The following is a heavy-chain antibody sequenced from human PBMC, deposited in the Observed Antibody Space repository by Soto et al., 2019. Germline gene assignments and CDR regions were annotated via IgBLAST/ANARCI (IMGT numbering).Heavy chain of an antibody. CDR1: GLSLRTTGVG. CDR3: VQSRCVGACLEIYSSHVYNGVHV. J-gene: IGHJ6*02. D-gene: IGHD2-21*02. CDR2: LYWDDDK. Sequence: QVTLKESGPTLVKPTQTLTLTCTVSGLSLRTTGVGVGWVRQPPGKALEWLALLYWDDDKRYSPSLRSRLTITKDISDKQVFLTLTHIDTVATATSYSVQSRCVGACLEIYSSHVYNGVHVWGQGTTVTVSS. V-gene: IGHV2-5*02.